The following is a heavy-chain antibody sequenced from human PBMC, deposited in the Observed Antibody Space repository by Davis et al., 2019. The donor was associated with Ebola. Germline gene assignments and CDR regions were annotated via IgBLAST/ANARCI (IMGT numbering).Heavy chain of an antibody. J-gene: IGHJ6*02. CDR1: GLSLSTRGMC. V-gene: IGHV2-70*11. D-gene: IGHD2-15*01. CDR2: IDWDDGK. Sequence: SGPTLVKPTQTLTLTCTLSGLSLSTRGMCVSWIRQPPGKALEWLARIDWDDGKYYSTSLKTRLTISKDTSKNQVVLTMTNMDPVDTATYYCSRMSVRGICRGGTCYGGYDYYGMDVWGQGTTVTVSS. CDR3: SRMSVRGICRGGTCYGGYDYYGMDV.